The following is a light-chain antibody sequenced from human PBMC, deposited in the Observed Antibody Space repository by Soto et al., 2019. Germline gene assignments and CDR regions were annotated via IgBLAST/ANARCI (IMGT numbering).Light chain of an antibody. CDR3: QQYGGSHRIT. CDR1: ERLSSFY. CDR2: GAS. Sequence: EMVLAQSPGTLSLSTGERATLSCSASERLSSFYLAWYQQRPGQPPRLLIYGASNRATGIPDRFSGSGSGTDFTLIINRLKPADAAIYYCQQYGGSHRITFGQGTRLEIK. V-gene: IGKV3-20*01. J-gene: IGKJ5*01.